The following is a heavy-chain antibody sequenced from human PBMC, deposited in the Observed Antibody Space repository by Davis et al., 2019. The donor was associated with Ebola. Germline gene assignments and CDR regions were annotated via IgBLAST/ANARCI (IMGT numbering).Heavy chain of an antibody. J-gene: IGHJ4*02. CDR2: SLNDETTQ. CDR1: GLSLAPYG. V-gene: IGHV3-33*01. D-gene: IGHD1-26*01. CDR3: ARDHLEGSLDY. Sequence: PGGSLRLSCAISGLSLAPYGMHWVRQAPGKGLEWVSMSLNDETTQYYGESVRGRFTISRDNSNNMIYSQMNSLRAEDTAVYYCARDHLEGSLDYWGQGTLVTVSS.